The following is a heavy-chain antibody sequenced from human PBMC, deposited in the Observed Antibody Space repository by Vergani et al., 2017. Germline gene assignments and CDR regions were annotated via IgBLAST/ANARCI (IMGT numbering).Heavy chain of an antibody. D-gene: IGHD3-22*01. CDR2: IYSTGST. Sequence: QVQLQESGPGLVKPSETLSLTCIVSGGSISSGVYYWNWIRQHPGTGLEWIGYIYSTGSTHHNPSLRRRINMSVDTSKNQFSLTLNSVTAADTAMYYCARVGGYDEGDAFRIGYFDSWGPGILVTVSS. CDR1: GGSISSGVYY. CDR3: ARVGGYDEGDAFRIGYFDS. J-gene: IGHJ4*02. V-gene: IGHV4-31*03.